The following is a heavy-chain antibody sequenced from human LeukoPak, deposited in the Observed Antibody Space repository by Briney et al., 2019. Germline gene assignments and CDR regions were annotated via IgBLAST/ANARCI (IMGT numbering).Heavy chain of an antibody. CDR3: AKVPDFSNY. V-gene: IGHV3-11*01. CDR2: ISSSGSTT. CDR1: GFTFSDYN. J-gene: IGHJ4*02. Sequence: GGSLRLSCAASGFTFSDYNMSWIRQAPGKRLEWVSYISSSGSTTYYADSVKGRFTISRDNSKNTLYLQINSLRAEDTAGYYCAKVPDFSNYCGEGSLVTVSS. D-gene: IGHD4-11*01.